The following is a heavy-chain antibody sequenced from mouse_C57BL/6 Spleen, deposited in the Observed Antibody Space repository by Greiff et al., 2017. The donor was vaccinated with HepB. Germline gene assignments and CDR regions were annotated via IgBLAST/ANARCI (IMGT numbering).Heavy chain of an antibody. CDR1: GYTFTDYY. J-gene: IGHJ3*01. V-gene: IGHV1-76*01. D-gene: IGHD2-5*01. CDR2: IYPGSGNT. Sequence: QVQLQQSGAELVRPGASVKLSCKASGYTFTDYYINWVKQRPGQGLEWIARIYPGSGNTYYNEKFKGKATLTAEKSSSTAYMQLSSLTSEDSAVYFCARMGSNSWFAYWGQGTLVTVSA. CDR3: ARMGSNSWFAY.